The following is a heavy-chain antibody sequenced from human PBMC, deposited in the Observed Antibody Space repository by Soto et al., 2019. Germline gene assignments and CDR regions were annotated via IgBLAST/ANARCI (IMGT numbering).Heavy chain of an antibody. Sequence: PGGSLRLSCAASGFTFSNYAMTWVRQGPGKGLEWVSGISGSGGRSYYADSVKGRFTISRDNSKSTLYLQMNSLRAEDTWDYYYYGMDVWGQGTTVTVSS. J-gene: IGHJ6*02. CDR2: ISGSGGRS. CDR3: YGMDV. V-gene: IGHV3-23*01. D-gene: IGHD3-16*01. CDR1: GFTFSNYA.